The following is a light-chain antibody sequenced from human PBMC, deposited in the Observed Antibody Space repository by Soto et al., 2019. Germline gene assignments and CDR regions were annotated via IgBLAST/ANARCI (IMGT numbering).Light chain of an antibody. Sequence: QSVLTQPPSASGTPGQRVTISCSGSSSSIGSNAVNWSQHIPGTAPKLLIHNNNQRPSGVPDRISGSKSGTSASLTISGLQSEDEGDYYCAAWDGSLSEVLFGGGTQLTVL. CDR1: SSSIGSNA. CDR2: NNN. CDR3: AAWDGSLSEVL. V-gene: IGLV1-44*01. J-gene: IGLJ2*01.